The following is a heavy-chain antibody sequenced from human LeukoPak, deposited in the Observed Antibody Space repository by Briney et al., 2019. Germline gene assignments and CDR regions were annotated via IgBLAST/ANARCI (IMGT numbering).Heavy chain of an antibody. CDR2: INHSGST. J-gene: IGHJ4*02. Sequence: SETLTLTCAVYVGSFSGYYWTWIRQPPGKGLEWIGEINHSGSTDYNPSLMSRVTISVDTSKNQFSLKLSSVTAADTAMYYCARTTVVTSNFDFWGQGTLVTVSS. D-gene: IGHD4-23*01. CDR3: ARTTVVTSNFDF. CDR1: VGSFSGYY. V-gene: IGHV4-34*01.